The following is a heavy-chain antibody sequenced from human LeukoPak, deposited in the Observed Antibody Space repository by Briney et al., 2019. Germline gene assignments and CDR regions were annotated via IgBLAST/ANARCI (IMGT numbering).Heavy chain of an antibody. Sequence: ASVKVSSKASGYIFINHGISWVRQAPGQGLEWMGWISAYNGRTEYAPKFQDRVIMTTDTSTTTAYMELRSLTSDDTAAYYCGRWAPNPNDYWGQGTLVTVSS. CDR3: GRWAPNPNDY. CDR2: ISAYNGRT. CDR1: GYIFINHG. V-gene: IGHV1-18*01. J-gene: IGHJ4*02.